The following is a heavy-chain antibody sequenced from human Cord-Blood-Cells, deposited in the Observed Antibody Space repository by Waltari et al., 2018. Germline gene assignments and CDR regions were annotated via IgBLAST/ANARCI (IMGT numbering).Heavy chain of an antibody. V-gene: IGHV4-34*01. Sequence: QVQLQQWGAGLLKPSETLSLTCAVYGGSFSGYYWSWIRQPPGKGLAWIGEINHGGSTNYNPSLKRRVTISVDTSKNQFSLKLSSVTAADTAVYYCARGYGGLTGTTSDHCDYRGQGTLVTVSS. D-gene: IGHD1-1*01. CDR3: ARGYGGLTGTTSDHCDY. CDR1: GGSFSGYY. J-gene: IGHJ4*02. CDR2: INHGGST.